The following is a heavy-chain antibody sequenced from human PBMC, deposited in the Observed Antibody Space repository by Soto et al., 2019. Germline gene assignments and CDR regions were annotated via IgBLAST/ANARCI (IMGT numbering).Heavy chain of an antibody. CDR1: GFIFSTYG. D-gene: IGHD5-12*01. CDR2: ISHDGSNK. Sequence: QVQLVESGGGVVLPGRSLRLSCAASGFIFSTYGMHWVRQAPGKGLEWVAVISHDGSNKYYPDSVKGRFSISRDNSKDTLYMQMNSLRPEDTAVYYCAKAGLGEDDIVALTHFDYWGQGTLVTVSA. CDR3: AKAGLGEDDIVALTHFDY. J-gene: IGHJ4*02. V-gene: IGHV3-30*18.